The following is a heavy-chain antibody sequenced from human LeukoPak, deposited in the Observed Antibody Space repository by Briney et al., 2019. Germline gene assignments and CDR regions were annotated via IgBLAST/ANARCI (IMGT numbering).Heavy chain of an antibody. V-gene: IGHV3-33*01. D-gene: IGHD6-13*01. J-gene: IGHJ4*02. CDR3: ARGSQRIAAAVDY. CDR2: IWYDGSNK. Sequence: AGRSLRLSCAASGFTFSSYGMHWVRQAPGKGLEWVAVIWYDGSNKYYADSVKGRFTISRDNSKNTLYLQMNSLRAEDTAVYYCARGSQRIAAAVDYWGQGTLVTVSS. CDR1: GFTFSSYG.